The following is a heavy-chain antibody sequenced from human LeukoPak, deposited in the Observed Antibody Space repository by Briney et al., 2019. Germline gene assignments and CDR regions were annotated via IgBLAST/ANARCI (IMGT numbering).Heavy chain of an antibody. V-gene: IGHV3-11*04. D-gene: IGHD1-26*01. Sequence: GGSLRLSCAASGFTFSDYYMLWIRQAPGKGLEWVSYISSSGCNILYADSVKGRFSISSDNDKNSFSMQMTSLRAEDTAVYYCASGGRHYYYYYMDVWGKGTTVTVSS. J-gene: IGHJ6*03. CDR2: ISSSGCNI. CDR1: GFTFSDYY. CDR3: ASGGRHYYYYYMDV.